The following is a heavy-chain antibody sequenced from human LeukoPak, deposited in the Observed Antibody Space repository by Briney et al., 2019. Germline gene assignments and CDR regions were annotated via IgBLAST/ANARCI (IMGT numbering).Heavy chain of an antibody. CDR3: ASQPDYCSGGSCSDY. CDR1: GYSFTYW. J-gene: IGHJ4*02. CDR2: IYSGDSHT. V-gene: IGHV5-51*01. Sequence: GESLKISCKGSGYSFTYWIGWVRQMPGKGLEWMGIIYSGDSHTKYSPSFQGRVTISVDNSISTAYLQWSSLKASDTAMYYCASQPDYCSGGSCSDYWGQGTLVTVSS. D-gene: IGHD2-15*01.